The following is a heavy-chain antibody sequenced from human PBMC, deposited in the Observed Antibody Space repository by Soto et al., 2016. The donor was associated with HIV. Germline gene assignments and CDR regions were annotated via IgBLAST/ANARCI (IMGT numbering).Heavy chain of an antibody. D-gene: IGHD3-9*01. CDR1: GFTFSKYW. CDR3: ARGGEYYDILTGY. Sequence: EVQLVESGGGLVQPGGSLRLSCVASGFTFSKYWMHWVRQAPGKGLAWVSRINSDGSRTSYANSVKGRFTISRDNAKNTLYLQMNSLRAEDTAVYYCARGGEYYDILTGYWGQGTLVTVSS. J-gene: IGHJ4*02. V-gene: IGHV3-74*01. CDR2: INSDGSRT.